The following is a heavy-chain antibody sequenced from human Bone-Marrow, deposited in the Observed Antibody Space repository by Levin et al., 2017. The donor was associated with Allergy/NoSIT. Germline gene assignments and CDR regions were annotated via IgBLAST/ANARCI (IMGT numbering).Heavy chain of an antibody. CDR2: ISYDGNDK. V-gene: IGHV3-30*18. D-gene: IGHD6-19*01. Sequence: GGSLRLSCAASGFTFNNYGMHLVRQAPGKGLEWVAVISYDGNDKYYADSVKGRFTISRDNSKNMLYLQMSSLRSEDTAVYYCAKDGRGQWLVRYGMDVWGQGTTVTVSS. CDR1: GFTFNNYG. CDR3: AKDGRGQWLVRYGMDV. J-gene: IGHJ6*02.